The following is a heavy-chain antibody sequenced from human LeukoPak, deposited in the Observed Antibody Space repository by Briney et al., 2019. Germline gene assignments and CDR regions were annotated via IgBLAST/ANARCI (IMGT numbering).Heavy chain of an antibody. V-gene: IGHV4-59*01. D-gene: IGHD3-10*01. CDR1: GGSISSYY. CDR3: ARVLWFGELLPYYFDY. J-gene: IGHJ4*02. Sequence: PSETLSLACTVSGGSISSYYWSWIRQPPGKRLEWIGYIYYSGSTSYNPSLKSRVTISVDTSKNQISLKLSSVTAADTAVYYCARVLWFGELLPYYFDYWGQGTLVTVSS. CDR2: IYYSGST.